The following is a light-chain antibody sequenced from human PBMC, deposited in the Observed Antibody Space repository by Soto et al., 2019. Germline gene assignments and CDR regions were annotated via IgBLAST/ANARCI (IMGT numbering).Light chain of an antibody. CDR3: QPYNNWPLT. V-gene: IGKV3-20*01. Sequence: EIVLTQSPGTLSLSPGERATLSCRASQSVSSKYLAWYQQKPGQAPRVLIYGTSIRASGVPERFSGGGSGTDFTLTITRLEPEDFAVYYCQPYNNWPLTFGGGTKVDIK. J-gene: IGKJ4*01. CDR2: GTS. CDR1: QSVSSKY.